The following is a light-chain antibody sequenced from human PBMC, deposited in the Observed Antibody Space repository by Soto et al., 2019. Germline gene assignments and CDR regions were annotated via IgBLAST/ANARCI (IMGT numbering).Light chain of an antibody. Sequence: QSVVTQPPSASGTPGQRVTISCSGSNSNIGSNPVNWYQQLPGTAPKLLIYSNNQRPSGVPDRFSGSKSGTSASLAISGLQSEDEADYYCAAWDESLNAVVFGGGTKLTVL. CDR3: AAWDESLNAVV. V-gene: IGLV1-44*01. J-gene: IGLJ3*02. CDR1: NSNIGSNP. CDR2: SNN.